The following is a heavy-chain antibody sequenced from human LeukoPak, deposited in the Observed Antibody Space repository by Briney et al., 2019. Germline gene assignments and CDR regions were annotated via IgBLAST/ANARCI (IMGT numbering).Heavy chain of an antibody. CDR2: IYYSGST. V-gene: IGHV4-39*07. CDR3: ARVVWSREYSSSPGYMDV. D-gene: IGHD6-6*01. J-gene: IGHJ6*03. Sequence: PSEALSLTCTVSSGSISSSRFYWGWIRQSPGKGLEWIGSIYYSGSTFYNPSLKSRVTISIDTSKNQFSLKLNSVTAADTAVYYCARVVWSREYSSSPGYMDVWGKGTTVTVSS. CDR1: SGSISSSRFY.